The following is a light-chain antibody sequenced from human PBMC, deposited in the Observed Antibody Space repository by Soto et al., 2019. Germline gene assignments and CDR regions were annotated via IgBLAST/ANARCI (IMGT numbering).Light chain of an antibody. Sequence: QSVLTQPPSVSAAPGQKVTISCSGSRSNIGGNSVSWYQQLPGTAPKLLIYDDNKRPSGIPDRFSGSKSGTSATLGITGFQNGDEADYYCGSWDSSLSAYVFGTGTKVTVL. J-gene: IGLJ1*01. V-gene: IGLV1-51*01. CDR3: GSWDSSLSAYV. CDR2: DDN. CDR1: RSNIGGNS.